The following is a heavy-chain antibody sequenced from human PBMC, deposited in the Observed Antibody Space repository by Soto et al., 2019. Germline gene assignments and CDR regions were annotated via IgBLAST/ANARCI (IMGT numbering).Heavy chain of an antibody. J-gene: IGHJ6*02. CDR1: GYTFTSYY. CDR2: INPSGGNT. V-gene: IGHV1-46*01. CDR3: AKIGVCSITTCFFPSSSQIRGYYYYYGRDV. Sequence: ASVKVSCKASGYTFTSYYMHWVRQAPGQGLEWMGIINPSGGNTNFAQNLQGRVTMTTDTPTSTAFMELRSLRSDDTAVYYCAKIGVCSITTCFFPSSSQIRGYYYYYGRDVGGQGPRSPVS. D-gene: IGHD2-2*01.